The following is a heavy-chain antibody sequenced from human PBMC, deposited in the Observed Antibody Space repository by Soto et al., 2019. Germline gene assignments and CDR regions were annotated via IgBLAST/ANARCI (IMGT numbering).Heavy chain of an antibody. J-gene: IGHJ6*02. Sequence: QVQLVESGGGVVQPGRSLRLSCAASGFTFRSYGMHWVRQAPGKGLEWVAVISNDGSNKYYADSVKGRFTISRDTSKNTLYLQMNSLRAEDTAVYYGAKDYSTWCMDVWGQGTTVTVSS. V-gene: IGHV3-30*18. CDR1: GFTFRSYG. CDR2: ISNDGSNK. D-gene: IGHD6-13*01. CDR3: AKDYSTWCMDV.